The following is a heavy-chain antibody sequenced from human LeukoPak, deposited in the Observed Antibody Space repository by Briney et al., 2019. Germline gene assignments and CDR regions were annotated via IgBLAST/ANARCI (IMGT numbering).Heavy chain of an antibody. Sequence: SETLSLICTVSGGSTSSDYWNWIRQPPGKGLEWIGYIHNSGSTSTKYDPSLKSRVSISLDTSNNQFFLKLNPVTAADTAVYYCVRGYSSTWYYLDYWGQGTLVTVSS. V-gene: IGHV4-59*01. CDR2: IHNSGSTST. CDR1: GGSTSSDY. CDR3: VRGYSSTWYYLDY. J-gene: IGHJ4*02. D-gene: IGHD6-13*01.